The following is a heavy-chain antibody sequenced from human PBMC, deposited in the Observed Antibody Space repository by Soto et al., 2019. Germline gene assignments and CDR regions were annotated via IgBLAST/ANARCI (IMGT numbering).Heavy chain of an antibody. V-gene: IGHV3-33*01. CDR3: SRESHQGGFEP. J-gene: IGHJ5*02. CDR1: GFTFSSYG. Sequence: QVQLVESGGGVVQPGRSLRLSCAASGFTFSSYGMHWVRQAPGKGLEWVAVIWYDGSNKYYADSVKGRFTISRDNSKNTVYLQMNSLRADDTAVYYLSRESHQGGFEPWGQGTLVTVSS. CDR2: IWYDGSNK.